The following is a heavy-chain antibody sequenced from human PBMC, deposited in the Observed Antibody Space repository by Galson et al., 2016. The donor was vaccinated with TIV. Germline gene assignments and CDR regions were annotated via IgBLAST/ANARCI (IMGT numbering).Heavy chain of an antibody. D-gene: IGHD5-12*01. CDR1: GYSFPNNW. V-gene: IGHV5-51*03. CDR2: MYVADSDV. J-gene: IGHJ4*02. Sequence: QSGAEVKKPGESLKIFCRVSGYSFPNNWIAWVREMPGKGLELMGIMYVADSDVTYSPSFEGQVTISVDESVSTAYLQWSSLEASDSAIYYCARAPGYSGYSYGYFDSWGQGTRVTVSS. CDR3: ARAPGYSGYSYGYFDS.